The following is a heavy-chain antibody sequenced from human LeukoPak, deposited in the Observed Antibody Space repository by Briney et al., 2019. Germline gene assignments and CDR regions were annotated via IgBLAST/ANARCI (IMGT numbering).Heavy chain of an antibody. CDR2: ISAYNGNT. Sequence: ASVKVSCKVSGYTLTELSMHWVRQAPGQGLEWMGWISAYNGNTNYAQKLQGRVTMTTDTSTSTAYMELRSLRSDDTAVYYCARLEWELRGGAFDIWGQGTMVTVSS. CDR1: GYTLTELS. J-gene: IGHJ3*02. D-gene: IGHD1-26*01. V-gene: IGHV1-18*01. CDR3: ARLEWELRGGAFDI.